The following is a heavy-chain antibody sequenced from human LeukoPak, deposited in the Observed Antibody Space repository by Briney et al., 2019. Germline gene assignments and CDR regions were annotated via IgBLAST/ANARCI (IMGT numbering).Heavy chain of an antibody. CDR3: ARGVGVPAAIEYFQH. Sequence: SVKVSCKASGGTFISYAISWVRQAPGQGLEWMGGIIPIFGTANYAQKFQGRVTITTDESTSTAYMELSSLRSEDTAVYYCARGVGVPAAIEYFQHWGQGTLVTVSS. CDR2: IIPIFGTA. V-gene: IGHV1-69*05. D-gene: IGHD2-2*01. J-gene: IGHJ1*01. CDR1: GGTFISYA.